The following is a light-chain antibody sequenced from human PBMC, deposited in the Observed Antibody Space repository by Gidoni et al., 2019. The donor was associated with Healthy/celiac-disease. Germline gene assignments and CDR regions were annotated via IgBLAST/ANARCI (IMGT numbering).Light chain of an antibody. V-gene: IGKV2-28*01. CDR1: QSLLHSNGYNY. J-gene: IGKJ2*01. CDR3: MQALQTTYT. Sequence: DIVMTQSPLSLPVTPGEPASISCMSSQSLLHSNGYNYLDWYLQKPGQSPQLLIYLGSNRASGVPERFSGSGSGTDFTLKISRVEAEDVGVYYCMQALQTTYTFGQGTKLEIK. CDR2: LGS.